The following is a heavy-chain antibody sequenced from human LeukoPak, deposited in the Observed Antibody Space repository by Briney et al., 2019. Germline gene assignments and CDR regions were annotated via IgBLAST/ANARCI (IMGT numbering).Heavy chain of an antibody. Sequence: GGSLRLSCAASGFTFSSYGMHWVRQAPGKGLEWVAVISYDGSNKYYADSVKGRFTISRDNSKNTLYLQMNSLRAEDTAVYYCAKDQGDDYGDYARYYYYGMDVWGQGTMVTVSS. CDR2: ISYDGSNK. CDR3: AKDQGDDYGDYARYYYYGMDV. V-gene: IGHV3-30*18. D-gene: IGHD4-17*01. CDR1: GFTFSSYG. J-gene: IGHJ6*02.